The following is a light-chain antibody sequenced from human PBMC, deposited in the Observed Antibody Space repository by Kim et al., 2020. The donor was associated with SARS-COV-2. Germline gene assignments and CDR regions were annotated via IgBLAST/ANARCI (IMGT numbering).Light chain of an antibody. CDR2: GAS. J-gene: IGKJ4*01. Sequence: VSPGERATLSCRDSQSVSSNLAWYQQKPGQAPRLLIYGASTRATGSPARLSGSGSGTEFTRTISSLQSEDFAVGYWQQYNNWPFTFGGGTKVDIK. CDR3: QQYNNWPFT. CDR1: QSVSSN. V-gene: IGKV3D-15*01.